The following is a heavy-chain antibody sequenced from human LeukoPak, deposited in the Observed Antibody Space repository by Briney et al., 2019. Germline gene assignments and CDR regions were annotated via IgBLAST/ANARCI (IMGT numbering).Heavy chain of an antibody. D-gene: IGHD1-26*01. CDR1: GYSFSSYW. Sequence: GESLKISCKTSGYSFSSYWIGWVRQMPGEGLEWMGSIFPRVSDTRYSASFQGQVTISADKSISTAYLQWSSLKASDTAMYYCARPTGIVGAVDYWGQGTLVTVSS. J-gene: IGHJ4*02. CDR2: IFPRVSDT. V-gene: IGHV5-51*03. CDR3: ARPTGIVGAVDY.